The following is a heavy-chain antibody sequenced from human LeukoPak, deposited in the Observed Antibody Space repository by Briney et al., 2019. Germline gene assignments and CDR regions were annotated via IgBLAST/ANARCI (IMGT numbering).Heavy chain of an antibody. Sequence: ASVKVSCKVSGYTLTELSMHWLRQAPGKGLEWMGGFDPEDGETIYAQKFQGRVTMTEDTSTDTAYMELSSLRSEDTAVYYCATGVAAAGRWWFDPWGQGTLVTVSS. CDR1: GYTLTELS. D-gene: IGHD6-13*01. CDR3: ATGVAAAGRWWFDP. J-gene: IGHJ5*02. CDR2: FDPEDGET. V-gene: IGHV1-24*01.